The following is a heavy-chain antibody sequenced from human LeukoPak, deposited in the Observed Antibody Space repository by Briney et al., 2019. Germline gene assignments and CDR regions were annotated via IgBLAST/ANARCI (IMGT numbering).Heavy chain of an antibody. Sequence: GGSLRLSCAASGFTFSSYGMHWVRQAPGKGLEWVAFIRYDGSNKYYADSVKGRFTISRDNSKNTLYLQMNSLRAEDTALYYCARGGSITIFGVVSLPDFWGQGTLVTVSS. J-gene: IGHJ4*02. D-gene: IGHD3-3*01. CDR2: IRYDGSNK. CDR3: ARGGSITIFGVVSLPDF. V-gene: IGHV3-30*02. CDR1: GFTFSSYG.